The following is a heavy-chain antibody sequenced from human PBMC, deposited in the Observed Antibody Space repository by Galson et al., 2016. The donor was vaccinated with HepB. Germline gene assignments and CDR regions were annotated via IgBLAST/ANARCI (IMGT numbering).Heavy chain of an antibody. CDR2: ISGSGGST. D-gene: IGHD3-16*02. Sequence: SLRLSCAASGFTFSSYAMSWVRQAPGKGLEWVAAISGSGGSTYYADSVKGRFALSRDKSKNTLYLQMNRLRAEDAATYYCAKDMGTYRPYYFDCWGQGTLVTVSS. CDR3: AKDMGTYRPYYFDC. V-gene: IGHV3-23*01. J-gene: IGHJ4*02. CDR1: GFTFSSYA.